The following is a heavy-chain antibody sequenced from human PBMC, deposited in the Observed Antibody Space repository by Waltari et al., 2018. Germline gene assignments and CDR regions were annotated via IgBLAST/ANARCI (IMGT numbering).Heavy chain of an antibody. CDR2: IPYGGTA. J-gene: IGHJ4*02. V-gene: IGHV4-39*07. D-gene: IGHD3-16*01. Sequence: QLQLQESGPGLVKPSETLSLTCTVSGDSISSTYFRWGWIRRPPGKGLEWIGHIPYGGTAYYNPSLKGSATISVDTSGRNLSLKLTSVTAADTAVYYCASPPPTGGSSFDYWGQGTQVTVSS. CDR3: ASPPPTGGSSFDY. CDR1: GDSISSTYFR.